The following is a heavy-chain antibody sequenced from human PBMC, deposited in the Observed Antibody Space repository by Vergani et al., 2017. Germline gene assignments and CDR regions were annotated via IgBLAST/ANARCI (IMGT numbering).Heavy chain of an antibody. D-gene: IGHD2-21*01. J-gene: IGHJ6*02. Sequence: VHLVESGGGVVQPGRSLRLSCTGSGYTVSGDSLIWVRQTPKMGLEWISHIHKDDSTDFADSVKGRFTISRDNSRNTVFLQMNGLKTEDIGVYYCTTDPRYCGDGSCYWLRDHHYYGMDVWGQGTTVTVSS. CDR3: TTDPRYCGDGSCYWLRDHHYYGMDV. CDR2: IHKDDST. CDR1: GYTVSGDS. V-gene: IGHV3-66*01.